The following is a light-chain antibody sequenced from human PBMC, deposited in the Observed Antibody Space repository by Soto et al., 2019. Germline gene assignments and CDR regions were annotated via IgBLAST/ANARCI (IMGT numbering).Light chain of an antibody. Sequence: QSALTQPASVSGSPGQSITISCTGTSSDVGSYNLVSWYQQHPGKAPKLMIYEGSKRPSGVSNRFSGSKSGNTASLTISGLQAEDEADYYCCSYAGSSTSFGTGTKATVL. V-gene: IGLV2-23*01. CDR2: EGS. CDR1: SSDVGSYNL. J-gene: IGLJ1*01. CDR3: CSYAGSSTS.